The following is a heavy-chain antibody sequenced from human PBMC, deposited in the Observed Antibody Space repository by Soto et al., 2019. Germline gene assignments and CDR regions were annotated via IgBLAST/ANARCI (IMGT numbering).Heavy chain of an antibody. CDR1: GFTLSRYA. CDR3: ANLGGYSGYAPSDY. D-gene: IGHD5-12*01. J-gene: IGHJ4*02. Sequence: GVPLGLSCASSGFTLSRYAMAWARPAPGKGLEWVSAISGSGGSTYYADSLKGRVTISRDNSKNALYLQMNSLRAEDTAVYYCANLGGYSGYAPSDYWGQGTLVTVSS. V-gene: IGHV3-23*01. CDR2: ISGSGGST.